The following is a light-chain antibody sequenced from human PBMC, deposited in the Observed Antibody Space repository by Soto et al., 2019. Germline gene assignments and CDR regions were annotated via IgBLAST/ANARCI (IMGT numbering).Light chain of an antibody. V-gene: IGKV1-5*01. CDR3: QQYQSYSRT. CDR2: DAS. Sequence: DIQMTQSPSSVSASVADRVAITCRASQGISSWLAWYQQKPGKAPKLLIYDASSLESGVPSRFSGSGSGTEFTLTIRSLKPDEFATYYCQQYQSYSRTLGQGTKVDI. CDR1: QGISSW. J-gene: IGKJ1*01.